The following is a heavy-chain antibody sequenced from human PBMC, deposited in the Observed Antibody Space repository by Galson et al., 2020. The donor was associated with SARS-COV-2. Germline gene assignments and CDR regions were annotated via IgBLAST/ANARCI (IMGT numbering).Heavy chain of an antibody. J-gene: IGHJ6*02. D-gene: IGHD3-22*01. CDR1: GFTFSSYS. Sequence: GESLKISCAASGFTFSSYSMNWVRQAPGKGLEWVSSISSSSSYIYYADSVKGRFTISRDNAKNSLYLQMNSLRAEDTAVYYCARDRDYYDSSGYYYDNYYGMDVWGQGTTVTVSS. V-gene: IGHV3-21*01. CDR2: ISSSSSYI. CDR3: ARDRDYYDSSGYYYDNYYGMDV.